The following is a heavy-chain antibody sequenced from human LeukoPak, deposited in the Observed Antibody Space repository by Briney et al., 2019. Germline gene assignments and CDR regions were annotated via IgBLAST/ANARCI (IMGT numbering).Heavy chain of an antibody. J-gene: IGHJ4*02. D-gene: IGHD4-23*01. CDR3: ASLYGGNLDTDY. CDR1: GSTFGKYW. Sequence: GGSLRLSCVASGSTFGKYWMSWVRQAPGKGLEWVANIKLDGGEKNYVDSVKGRFTISRDNAKNSLYLQMDSLRAEDTAVYYCASLYGGNLDTDYWGQGTLVTVSS. V-gene: IGHV3-7*01. CDR2: IKLDGGEK.